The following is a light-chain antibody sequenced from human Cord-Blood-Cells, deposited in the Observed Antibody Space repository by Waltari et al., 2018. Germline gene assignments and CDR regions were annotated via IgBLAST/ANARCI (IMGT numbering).Light chain of an antibody. CDR2: EGS. CDR1: SSDVGSYNL. Sequence: QSALTQPASVSGSPGQSITISCPGTSSDVGSYNLVSWYQQHPGKAPKLVIYEGSKRPAGVSNRFSGSKSGNPASLTISGLQAEDEADYYCCSYAGSVVFGGGTKLTVL. CDR3: CSYAGSVV. V-gene: IGLV2-23*01. J-gene: IGLJ2*01.